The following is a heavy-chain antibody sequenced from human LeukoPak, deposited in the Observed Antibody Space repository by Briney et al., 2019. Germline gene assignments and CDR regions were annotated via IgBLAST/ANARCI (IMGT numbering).Heavy chain of an antibody. Sequence: PGGSLRLSCAASGFTFSSYAMSWVRQAPGKGLEWVSAISGSGGSTYYADSVKGRFTISRDNSKNTLYLQMNSLRAEDTAVYYCAKVLPQTIWFGELLFPLDYWGQGTLVTVSS. CDR3: AKVLPQTIWFGELLFPLDY. D-gene: IGHD3-10*01. CDR2: ISGSGGST. J-gene: IGHJ4*02. CDR1: GFTFSSYA. V-gene: IGHV3-23*01.